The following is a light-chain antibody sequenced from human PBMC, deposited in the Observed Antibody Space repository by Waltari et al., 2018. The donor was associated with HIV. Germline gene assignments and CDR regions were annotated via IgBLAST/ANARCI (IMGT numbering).Light chain of an antibody. Sequence: QSALTQPASVSGSPGQSITISCTGTSSDVGSYNLFSWYQQHPGKAPKLMIDEGSKRPSGVSNRFSGSKSGNTASLTISGLQAEDEADYYCCSYAGSSNVVFGGGTKLTVL. J-gene: IGLJ2*01. CDR2: EGS. CDR3: CSYAGSSNVV. CDR1: SSDVGSYNL. V-gene: IGLV2-23*01.